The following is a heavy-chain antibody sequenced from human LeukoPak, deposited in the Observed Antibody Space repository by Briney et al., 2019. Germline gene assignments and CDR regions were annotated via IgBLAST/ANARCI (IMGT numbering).Heavy chain of an antibody. Sequence: GGSLRLSCAASGFTFDDYAMHWVRQAPGKGLEWVSGISWNSGSIGYADSVKGRFTISRDNAKNPLYLQMNSLRAEDTAVYYCARVMMVRGIIFDYWGQGTLVTVSS. V-gene: IGHV3-9*01. J-gene: IGHJ4*02. CDR1: GFTFDDYA. D-gene: IGHD3-10*01. CDR2: ISWNSGSI. CDR3: ARVMMVRGIIFDY.